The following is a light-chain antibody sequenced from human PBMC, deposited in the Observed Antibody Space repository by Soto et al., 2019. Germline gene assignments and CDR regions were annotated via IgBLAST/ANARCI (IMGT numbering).Light chain of an antibody. V-gene: IGLV2-11*01. CDR1: SSDVGGYNY. J-gene: IGLJ1*01. CDR2: DVN. Sequence: QSVLTQPRSVSVSPGQSVTISCTGTSSDVGGYNYVSWYQQHPGKAPKLMIYDVNKRPSGVPDRFSGSKSGNTASLTISGLQAEDEADYYCCSYAGSSDVFGTGTKVTVL. CDR3: CSYAGSSDV.